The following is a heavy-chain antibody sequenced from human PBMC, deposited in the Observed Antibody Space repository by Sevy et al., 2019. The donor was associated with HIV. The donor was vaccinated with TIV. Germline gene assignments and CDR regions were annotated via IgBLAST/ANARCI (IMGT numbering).Heavy chain of an antibody. Sequence: GGSLRLSCAASGFTFSSYAMHWVRQAPGKGLEWVAVISYEGRNKYYADSVKGRCTISRDNSKNTLYLQMNSLRAEDTAVYYCARGPLFGYDILTGYYDYWGQGTLVTVSS. CDR3: ARGPLFGYDILTGYYDY. CDR1: GFTFSSYA. CDR2: ISYEGRNK. J-gene: IGHJ4*02. D-gene: IGHD3-9*01. V-gene: IGHV3-30*04.